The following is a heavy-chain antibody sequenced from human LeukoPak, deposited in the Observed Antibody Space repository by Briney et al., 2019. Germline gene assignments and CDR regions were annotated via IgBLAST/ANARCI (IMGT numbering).Heavy chain of an antibody. CDR1: GYTFTSYD. Sequence: ASVKVSCKASGYTFTSYDINWVRQATGQGLEWMGWMNPNSGNTGYAQKFQGRVTMTRNTSISTAYMELSSLRSEDTAVYYCAXIGWDYYGSGSYGLLDYWGQGTLVTVSS. CDR3: AXIGWDYYGSGSYGLLDY. J-gene: IGHJ4*02. D-gene: IGHD3-10*01. CDR2: MNPNSGNT. V-gene: IGHV1-8*01.